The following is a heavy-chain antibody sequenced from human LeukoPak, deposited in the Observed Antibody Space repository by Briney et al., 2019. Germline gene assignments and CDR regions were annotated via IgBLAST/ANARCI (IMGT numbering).Heavy chain of an antibody. D-gene: IGHD4-17*01. Sequence: ASVKVFCKASGYTFTSYGISWVRQAPGQGLEWMGWISAYNGNTNYAQKLQGRVTMTTDTSTSTAYMELSSLRSEDTAVYYCARDYGDYSNWFDPWGQGTLVTVSS. CDR3: ARDYGDYSNWFDP. V-gene: IGHV1-18*01. CDR1: GYTFTSYG. CDR2: ISAYNGNT. J-gene: IGHJ5*02.